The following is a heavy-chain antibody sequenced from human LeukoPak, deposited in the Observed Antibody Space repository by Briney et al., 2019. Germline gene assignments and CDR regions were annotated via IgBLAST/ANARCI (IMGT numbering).Heavy chain of an antibody. D-gene: IGHD1-26*01. CDR2: IIPILGIA. J-gene: IGHJ6*02. V-gene: IGHV1-69*04. CDR1: GGTFSSYA. CDR3: ARDIVGATYYYYGMDV. Sequence: SVKVSCKASGGTFSSYAISWVRQAPGQGLGWMGRIIPILGIANYAQKFQGRVTITADKSTSTAYMELSSLRSEDTAVYYCARDIVGATYYYYGMDVWGQGTTVTVSS.